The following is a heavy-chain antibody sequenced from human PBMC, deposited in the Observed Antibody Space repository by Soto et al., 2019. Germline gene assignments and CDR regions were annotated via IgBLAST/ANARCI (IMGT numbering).Heavy chain of an antibody. CDR3: ASAFGGWPPDS. D-gene: IGHD6-19*01. CDR1: GVSITTSH. J-gene: IGHJ4*02. Sequence: PSATLSLSCTVSGVSITTSHWCWIRQSPGKGLEWIGYIYHSGSTHYNPSFKSRLTISVDTSKNQFSLKLSSVTAADTAVYYCASAFGGWPPDSWGQGTLVTVS. CDR2: IYHSGST. V-gene: IGHV4-59*01.